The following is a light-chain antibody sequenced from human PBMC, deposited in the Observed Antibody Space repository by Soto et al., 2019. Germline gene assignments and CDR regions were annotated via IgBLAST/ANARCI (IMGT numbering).Light chain of an antibody. V-gene: IGKV1-33*01. CDR3: KQYENYWT. CDR2: DAS. Sequence: TQSQATLSASVGASVTITCQASQDIRNYLNWFHQKTGKAPKFMIYDASNLETGVPSRFSGSGSGTEFTLTISNLQPDDFATYYCKQYENYWTVGKGNKVDIK. J-gene: IGKJ1*01. CDR1: QDIRNY.